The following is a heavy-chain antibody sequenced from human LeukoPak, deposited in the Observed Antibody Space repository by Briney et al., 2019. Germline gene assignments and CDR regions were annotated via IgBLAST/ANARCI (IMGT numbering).Heavy chain of an antibody. J-gene: IGHJ4*02. CDR3: ASDRFSSGDF. CDR1: GFSFSNYW. CDR2: IKQGGSQK. D-gene: IGHD6-19*01. V-gene: IGHV3-7*01. Sequence: GGSLRLSCVASGFSFSNYWMSWVRQAPGEGLEWVANIKQGGSQKNYVDSVKGRFTISRDNAKNSLYLQMNSLRAEDTAVYYCASDRFSSGDFWGQGTLVAVSS.